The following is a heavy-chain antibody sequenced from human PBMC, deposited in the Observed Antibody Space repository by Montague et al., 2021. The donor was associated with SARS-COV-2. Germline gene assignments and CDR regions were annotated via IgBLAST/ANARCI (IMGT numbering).Heavy chain of an antibody. D-gene: IGHD2-15*01. Sequence: SETLSLTCAVSGGSISSSNWWSWVRQPPGKGLEWIGYIYYSGSTYYNPSLKSRVTISVVTSKNQFSLKLSSVTAADTAVYYCARVLGGYCSGGSCYRGWYFDLWGRGTLVTVSS. CDR1: GGSISSSNW. CDR3: ARVLGGYCSGGSCYRGWYFDL. J-gene: IGHJ2*01. V-gene: IGHV4-4*02. CDR2: IYYSGST.